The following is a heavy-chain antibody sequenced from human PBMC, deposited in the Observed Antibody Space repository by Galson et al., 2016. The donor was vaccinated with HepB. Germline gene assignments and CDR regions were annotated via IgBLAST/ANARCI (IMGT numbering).Heavy chain of an antibody. CDR2: INHTGST. V-gene: IGHV4-34*01. CDR1: GGSFNGYY. Sequence: ETLSLTCAVFGGSFNGYYWSWIRQPPGKGLEWIGEINHTGSTSYNPSLKSRVTISVNTSKNQFSLKLSSVTAADTAVYYCARSDYFPSGTYSYFSGMDVWGQGTTVTVSS. J-gene: IGHJ6*02. D-gene: IGHD3-10*01. CDR3: ARSDYFPSGTYSYFSGMDV.